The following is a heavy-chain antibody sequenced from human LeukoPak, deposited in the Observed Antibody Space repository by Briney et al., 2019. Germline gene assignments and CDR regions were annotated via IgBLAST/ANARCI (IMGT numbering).Heavy chain of an antibody. CDR1: GGSISSYY. CDR2: IYYSGST. D-gene: IGHD6-13*01. V-gene: IGHV4-59*01. J-gene: IGHJ4*02. Sequence: PSETLSLTCTVSGGSISSYYWSWIRQPPGKGLEWIGYIYYSGSTNYNPSPKSRVTISVDTSKNQFSLKLSSVTAADTAVYYCASSGYSSSWYYLWGQGTLVTVSS. CDR3: ASSGYSSSWYYL.